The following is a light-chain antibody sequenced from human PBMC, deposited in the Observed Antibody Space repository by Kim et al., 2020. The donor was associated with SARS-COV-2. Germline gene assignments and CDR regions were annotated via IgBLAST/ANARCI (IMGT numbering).Light chain of an antibody. CDR1: KLGDKF. J-gene: IGLJ1*01. V-gene: IGLV3-1*01. CDR2: QDK. Sequence: VSPGQTATIPCSGDKLGDKFACWYQQKPGQSPVLVIYQDKKRPSGIPERFSGSNSGNTATLTISGTQAMDEADYYCQAWDSSTAGVFGTGTKVTVL. CDR3: QAWDSSTAGV.